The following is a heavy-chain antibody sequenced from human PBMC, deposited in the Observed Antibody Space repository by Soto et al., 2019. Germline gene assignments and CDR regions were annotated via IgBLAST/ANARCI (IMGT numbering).Heavy chain of an antibody. J-gene: IGHJ6*02. Sequence: EVQLVESGGGLVKPGGSLRLSCAASGFTFTNYKMNWVRQAPGKGLEWVSSISSGDSYRYYADSVKGRFTISRDDAKNSVYLQMSRLRAGDTGVYYCVRDSSQRDVCGQGTTVTVSS. V-gene: IGHV3-21*01. CDR2: ISSGDSYR. CDR1: GFTFTNYK. CDR3: VRDSSQRDV.